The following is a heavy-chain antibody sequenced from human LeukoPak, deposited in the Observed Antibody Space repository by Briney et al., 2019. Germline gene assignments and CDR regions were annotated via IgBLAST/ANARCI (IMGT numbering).Heavy chain of an antibody. Sequence: PSETLSLTCTVSGGSISSSNYYWGWIRQPPGKGLEWIGSIFYSGGTYYNPSLKSRVTISVDTSKNQFSLKLSSVTAADTAVYYCARDFDSSYYYGPDYYYYMDVWGKGTTVTVSS. CDR1: GGSISSSNYY. V-gene: IGHV4-39*07. J-gene: IGHJ6*03. CDR2: IFYSGGT. D-gene: IGHD3-10*01. CDR3: ARDFDSSYYYGPDYYYYMDV.